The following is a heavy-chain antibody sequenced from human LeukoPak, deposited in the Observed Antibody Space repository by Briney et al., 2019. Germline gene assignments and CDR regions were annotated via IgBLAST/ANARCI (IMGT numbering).Heavy chain of an antibody. D-gene: IGHD3-10*01. CDR1: GFTFSSYS. CDR3: ARELVSMVRGVPFDY. Sequence: PGGSLRLSCAASGFTFSSYSMNWVRQAPRKGLEWVSSISSSSSYIYYADSVKGRFTISRDNAKNSLYLQMNSLRAEDTAVYYCARELVSMVRGVPFDYWGQGTLVTVSS. J-gene: IGHJ4*02. V-gene: IGHV3-21*01. CDR2: ISSSSSYI.